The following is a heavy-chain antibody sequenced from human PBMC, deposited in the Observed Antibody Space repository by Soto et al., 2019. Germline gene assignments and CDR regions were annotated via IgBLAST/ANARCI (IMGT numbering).Heavy chain of an antibody. CDR3: ARDVIAAARPAG. V-gene: IGHV1-69*13. J-gene: IGHJ1*01. CDR1: GGTFSSYA. D-gene: IGHD6-13*01. CDR2: IIPIFGTA. Sequence: SVKVSCKASGGTFSSYAISWVRQAPGQGLEWMGGIIPIFGTANYAQKFQGRVTITADESTSTAYMELSSLRSEDTAVYYCARDVIAAARPAGWGQGTLVTVSS.